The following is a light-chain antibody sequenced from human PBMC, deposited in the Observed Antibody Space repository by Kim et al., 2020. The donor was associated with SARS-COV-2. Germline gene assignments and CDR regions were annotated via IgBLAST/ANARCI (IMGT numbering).Light chain of an antibody. V-gene: IGKV4-1*01. CDR2: WAS. CDR3: HQYYNIPYT. CDR1: HSLLFSSNNKNC. J-gene: IGKJ2*01. Sequence: ATINCKSSHSLLFSSNNKNCLAWYQHKPGQPPRLLIYWASTRESGVPDRFSGSGSGTDFTLTISSLQAEDVAVYYCHQYYNIPYTFGQGTKLEI.